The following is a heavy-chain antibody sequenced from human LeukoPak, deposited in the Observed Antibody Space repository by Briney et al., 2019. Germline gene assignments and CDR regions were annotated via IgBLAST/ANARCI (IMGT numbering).Heavy chain of an antibody. D-gene: IGHD5-18*01. CDR3: ARVLVDTAMVTWDY. V-gene: IGHV3-48*01. Sequence: GGSLRLSCAASGFTFNTYTMNWVRQAPGKGLEWVSYISGSSGIIDYADSVRGRFTISRDNAKNSLYLQMNSLRAEDTAVYYCARVLVDTAMVTWDYWGQGTLVTVSS. CDR2: ISGSSGII. CDR1: GFTFNTYT. J-gene: IGHJ4*02.